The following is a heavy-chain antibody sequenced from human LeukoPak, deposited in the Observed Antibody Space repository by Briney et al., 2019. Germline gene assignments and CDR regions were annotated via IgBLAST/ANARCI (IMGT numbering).Heavy chain of an antibody. V-gene: IGHV3-30-3*01. Sequence: GGSLRLSCAASGFTFSTYTMHWVRQAPGKGLEWVAFVSYDGTNKNYADSVKGRFTISRDTPKNTLYLQMNSLRAEDTAVYYCAKGGWLEYWGQGTLVTVSS. CDR3: AKGGWLEY. D-gene: IGHD6-19*01. CDR2: VSYDGTNK. CDR1: GFTFSTYT. J-gene: IGHJ4*02.